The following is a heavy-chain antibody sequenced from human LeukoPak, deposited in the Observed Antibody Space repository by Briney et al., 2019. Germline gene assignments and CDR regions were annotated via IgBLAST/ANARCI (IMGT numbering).Heavy chain of an antibody. CDR2: ISSSGSTI. Sequence: PGGSLRLSCAASGFTFSSYEMNWVRQAPGKGPEWASYISSSGSTIYYADSVKGRFTISRDNAKNSLYLQMNSLRAEDTAVYYCARGSGRYFDWFDPWGQGTLVTVSS. V-gene: IGHV3-48*03. CDR3: ARGSGRYFDWFDP. D-gene: IGHD3-9*01. J-gene: IGHJ5*02. CDR1: GFTFSSYE.